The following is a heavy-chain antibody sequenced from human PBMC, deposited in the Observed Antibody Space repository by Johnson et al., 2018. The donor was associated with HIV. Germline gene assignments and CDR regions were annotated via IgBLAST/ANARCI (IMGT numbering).Heavy chain of an antibody. D-gene: IGHD1-14*01. CDR1: GFTFSTYD. CDR3: ARMSPDRDALDI. J-gene: IGHJ3*02. V-gene: IGHV3-13*01. CDR2: IGTAGDT. Sequence: VQLVESGGGLVQPGGSLRLSCAASGFTFSTYDMHWVRQATGKGLEWVSAIGTAGDTYYPGSVKGRFTISRENAKNSLYLQMGSLRGEDMAVYYCARMSPDRDALDIWGQGTMVTVSS.